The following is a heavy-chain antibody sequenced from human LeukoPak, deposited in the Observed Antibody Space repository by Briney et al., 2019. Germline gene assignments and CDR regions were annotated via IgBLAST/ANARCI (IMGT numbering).Heavy chain of an antibody. Sequence: SSETLSLTCTVSGGSINNYPWSWIRQPPGKGLEWIGYIYYSGSTNYNPSLESRVTISVDTSKNQFSLKLSSVTAADTAVYYCARAARYCSGGTCYDYWGQGTLVTVSS. D-gene: IGHD2-15*01. CDR3: ARAARYCSGGTCYDY. V-gene: IGHV4-59*08. CDR2: IYYSGST. J-gene: IGHJ4*02. CDR1: GGSINNYP.